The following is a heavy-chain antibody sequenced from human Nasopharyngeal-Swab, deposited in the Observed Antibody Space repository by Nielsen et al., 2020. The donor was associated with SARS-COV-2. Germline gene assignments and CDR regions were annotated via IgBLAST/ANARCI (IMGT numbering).Heavy chain of an antibody. CDR2: IYDSGST. J-gene: IGHJ6*03. D-gene: IGHD6-13*01. CDR3: ARIIAAAGTVGYMDV. V-gene: IGHV4-59*08. Sequence: WIPQPPGKGLEWIGYIYDSGSTNYNPSLKSRVTISVDTSKNQFSLKLSSVTAADTAVYYCARIIAAAGTVGYMDVWGKGTTVTVSS.